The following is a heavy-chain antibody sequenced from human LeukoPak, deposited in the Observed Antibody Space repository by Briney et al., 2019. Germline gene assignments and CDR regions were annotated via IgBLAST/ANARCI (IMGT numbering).Heavy chain of an antibody. CDR1: GYTFTSYY. J-gene: IGHJ4*02. CDR2: INPSGGST. V-gene: IGHV1-46*01. D-gene: IGHD2-21*02. CDR3: ARDCGDCYYDY. Sequence: ASVKVSCKASGYTFTSYYMHWARQAPGQGLEWMGIINPSGGSTSYAQKFQGRVTMTRDTSTSTVYMELSSLRSEDTAVYYCARDCGDCYYDYWGQGTLVTVSS.